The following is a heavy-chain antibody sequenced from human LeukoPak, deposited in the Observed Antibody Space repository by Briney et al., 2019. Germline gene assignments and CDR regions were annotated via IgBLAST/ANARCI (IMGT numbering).Heavy chain of an antibody. CDR2: ITHSGST. CDR3: ARERGRSYGSVPYYYYYMDV. CDR1: GGSFSVYY. D-gene: IGHD5-18*01. Sequence: PSETLSLTSAVYGGSFSVYYWSWIRQPPGKGLEWIGEITHSGSTNYNPSLESRVTISLDTSKTQFSLKLTSVTAADTAVYYCARERGRSYGSVPYYYYYMDVWGKGTTVTVSS. J-gene: IGHJ6*03. V-gene: IGHV4-34*01.